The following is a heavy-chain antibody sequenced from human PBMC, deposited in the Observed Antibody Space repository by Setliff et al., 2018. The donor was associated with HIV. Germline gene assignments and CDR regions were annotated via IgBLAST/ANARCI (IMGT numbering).Heavy chain of an antibody. Sequence: GGSLRLSCAASGFTFSNYGMNWVRQAPGKGLEWIAYISSSSSPIYYAASVRGRFTISRDSGENSLYPQMNSLRVEDTAMYYCARDHGSNWYSTGLSAESFQQWGQGTLVTVSS. V-gene: IGHV3-48*01. CDR1: GFTFSNYG. CDR2: ISSSSSPI. D-gene: IGHD6-13*01. CDR3: ARDHGSNWYSTGLSAESFQQ. J-gene: IGHJ1*01.